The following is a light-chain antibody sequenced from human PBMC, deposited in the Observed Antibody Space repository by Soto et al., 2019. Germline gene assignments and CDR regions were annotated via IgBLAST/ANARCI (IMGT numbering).Light chain of an antibody. J-gene: IGLJ7*01. V-gene: IGLV2-23*02. CDR3: CSYGGSRAV. Sequence: QSVLTQPASVSGSPGQSITISCTGTSSDVGSHNLVSWYQQHPGQAPKLMIYEVSKRPLWVSARFSASKSGNTASLTISGLQAEDEADYHCCSYGGSRAVFGGGTQLTVL. CDR2: EVS. CDR1: SSDVGSHNL.